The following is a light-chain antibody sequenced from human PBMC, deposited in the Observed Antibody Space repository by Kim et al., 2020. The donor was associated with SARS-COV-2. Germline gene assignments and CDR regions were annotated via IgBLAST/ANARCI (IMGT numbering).Light chain of an antibody. V-gene: IGKV3-11*01. CDR1: QSVSTY. CDR3: QQRTNWPPLLT. CDR2: DAS. Sequence: EIVLTQSPVTLSLSPGERATLSCKASQSVSTYLAWYQQKPRQAPRLLIYDASNRATGIPARFSGSGSGTVFTLTISSLEPEDFAVYYCQQRTNWPPLLTFGGGTRVEIK. J-gene: IGKJ4*01.